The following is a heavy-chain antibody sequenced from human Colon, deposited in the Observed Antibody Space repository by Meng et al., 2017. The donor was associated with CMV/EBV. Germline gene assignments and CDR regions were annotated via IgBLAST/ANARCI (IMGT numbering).Heavy chain of an antibody. CDR2: IRYDGSNK. CDR3: ARNARGSGY. D-gene: IGHD3-10*01. V-gene: IGHV3-30*02. J-gene: IGHJ4*02. CDR1: GFTFSSYG. Sequence: GESLKISCAASGFTFSSYGMHWVRQAPGKGLEWVAFIRYDGSNKYYADSVKGRFTISRDNAKKSLYLQMNSLRDEDTAVYYCARNARGSGYWGQGTLVTVSS.